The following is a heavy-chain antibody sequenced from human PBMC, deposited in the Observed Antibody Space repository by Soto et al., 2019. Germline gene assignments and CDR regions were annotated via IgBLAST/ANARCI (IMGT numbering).Heavy chain of an antibody. D-gene: IGHD5-12*01. CDR3: ARGPMGYDSSTYYFDY. CDR1: GGSISSYY. J-gene: IGHJ4*02. V-gene: IGHV4-59*01. Sequence: SETLSLTCTVSGGSISSYYWSWIRQPPGKGPEWIGYIYYSGSTNYNPSLKSRVTISVDTSKNQFSLKLSSVTAADTAVYYCARGPMGYDSSTYYFDYWGQGTLVTVS. CDR2: IYYSGST.